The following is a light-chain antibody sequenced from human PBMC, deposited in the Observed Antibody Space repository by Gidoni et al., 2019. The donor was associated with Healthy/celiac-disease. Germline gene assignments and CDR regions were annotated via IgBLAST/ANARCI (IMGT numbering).Light chain of an antibody. CDR1: QSISSW. J-gene: IGKJ2*01. Sequence: DIQMTQSPSTLSASVGDRVTITCRASQSISSWLAWYQQKPGKAPKLLIYKASSLESGVPSRFRGSGSGTEFTLPISSLQHDDFATYYCQQYNSYPYTFGQGTKLEIK. V-gene: IGKV1-5*03. CDR2: KAS. CDR3: QQYNSYPYT.